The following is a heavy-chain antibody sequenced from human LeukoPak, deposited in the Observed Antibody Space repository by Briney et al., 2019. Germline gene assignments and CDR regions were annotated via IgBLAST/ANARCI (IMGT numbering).Heavy chain of an antibody. D-gene: IGHD6-19*01. CDR1: GYSFTSCL. J-gene: IGHJ4*02. CDR3: ARDLHGGWTWDY. Sequence: ASVKVSRKASGYSFTSCLMHWVRQAPGQGFEWMGKIHPSDGDTNYAQRFQGRVTMTRDSSTATVYMEVGSLRSEDTAVYYCARDLHGGWTWDYWGQGTLLTVSS. CDR2: IHPSDGDT. V-gene: IGHV1-46*01.